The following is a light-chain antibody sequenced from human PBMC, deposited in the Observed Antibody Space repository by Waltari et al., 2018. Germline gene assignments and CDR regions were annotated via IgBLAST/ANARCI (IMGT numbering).Light chain of an antibody. CDR3: QQFYTSPWT. CDR1: QNILDDSNNKNS. CDR2: SAS. J-gene: IGKJ1*01. V-gene: IGKV4-1*01. Sequence: DIVLTQSPASLAVSLGERATTKGNPSQNILDDSNNKNSLTWYQQKPGQPPKLLIYSASTREFGVPDRFSGSGSGTDFTLTISSLQPEDVAVYYCQQFYTSPWTFGQGTKVEI.